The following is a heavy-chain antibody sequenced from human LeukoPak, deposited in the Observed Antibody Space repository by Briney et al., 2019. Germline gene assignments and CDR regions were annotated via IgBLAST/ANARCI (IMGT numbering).Heavy chain of an antibody. D-gene: IGHD6-13*01. Sequence: ASVKVSCKASGYTFTDFYIHWVRQAPGQGLEWLGWINADTGGTSGAREFQGRVTMTRDTSTSTVYMELSSLRSEDTAVYYCATLGPLGYSSSWYYFDYWGQGTLVTVSP. CDR2: INADTGGT. CDR3: ATLGPLGYSSSWYYFDY. CDR1: GYTFTDFY. V-gene: IGHV1-2*02. J-gene: IGHJ4*02.